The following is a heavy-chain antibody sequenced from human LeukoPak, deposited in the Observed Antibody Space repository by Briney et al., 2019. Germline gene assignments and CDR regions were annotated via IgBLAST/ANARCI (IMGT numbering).Heavy chain of an antibody. CDR2: ITSSRTT. Sequence: SETLSLTCTVSGGSISSYYWNWIRQPAGKGLEWSGRITSSRTTNYNPSLKSRLTMSVDTSKNQFSLRLSSVTAADTAVYYCARDSGSGNYEGWGQGTLVTVSS. D-gene: IGHD3-10*01. CDR3: ARDSGSGNYEG. J-gene: IGHJ4*02. V-gene: IGHV4-4*07. CDR1: GGSISSYY.